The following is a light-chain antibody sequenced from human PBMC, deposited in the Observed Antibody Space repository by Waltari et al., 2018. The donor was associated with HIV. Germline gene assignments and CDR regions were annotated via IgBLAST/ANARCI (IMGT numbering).Light chain of an antibody. CDR2: DAS. J-gene: IGKJ3*01. V-gene: IGKV3-15*01. Sequence: ETVMTQFPATLSVSPGERATLSCRASQSVSSNLAWYQQKPGQAPRLLIYDASTRATGIPARFSGSGSGTEFTLTISSLQSEDFAVYYCQQYSKWPPFFGTGTKVDI. CDR3: QQYSKWPPF. CDR1: QSVSSN.